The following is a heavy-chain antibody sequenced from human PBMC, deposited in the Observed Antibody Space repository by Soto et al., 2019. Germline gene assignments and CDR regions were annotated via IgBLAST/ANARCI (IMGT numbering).Heavy chain of an antibody. CDR3: AREQRVSIAVAGNFDY. CDR1: GFTVSSNY. V-gene: IGHV3-66*01. D-gene: IGHD6-19*01. Sequence: EVQLVESGGGLVQPGGSLRLSCAASGFTVSSNYMSWVRQAPGKGLEGVSVIYSGGSTYYADSVKGRFTISRDNSKNTLYLQMNSLRAEDTAVYYCAREQRVSIAVAGNFDYWGQGTLVTVSS. CDR2: IYSGGST. J-gene: IGHJ4*02.